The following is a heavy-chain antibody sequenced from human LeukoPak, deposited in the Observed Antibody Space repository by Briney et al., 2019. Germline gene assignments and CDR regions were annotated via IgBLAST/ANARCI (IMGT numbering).Heavy chain of an antibody. CDR3: ARGGYRFGSYYFDY. V-gene: IGHV4-4*07. CDR2: IYTSAST. J-gene: IGHJ4*02. D-gene: IGHD5-18*01. Sequence: GRIYTSASTNYNPSLKSRVTMSVDTSKNQISLKLSSVTAADTAMYYCARGGYRFGSYYFDYWGQGTPVTVTS.